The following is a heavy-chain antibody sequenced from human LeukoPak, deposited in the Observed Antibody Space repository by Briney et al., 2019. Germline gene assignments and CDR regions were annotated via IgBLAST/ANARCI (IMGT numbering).Heavy chain of an antibody. Sequence: PSETLSLTCTVSGGSISYYYWSWIRQPAGKGLEWIGRIYTSGSTNYNPSLKSRVTMSVDTSKNQFSLKLSSVTAADTAVYYCSRHLRWTTLDYWGQGALVTVSS. CDR1: GGSISYYY. D-gene: IGHD3/OR15-3a*01. CDR3: SRHLRWTTLDY. CDR2: IYTSGST. V-gene: IGHV4-4*07. J-gene: IGHJ4*02.